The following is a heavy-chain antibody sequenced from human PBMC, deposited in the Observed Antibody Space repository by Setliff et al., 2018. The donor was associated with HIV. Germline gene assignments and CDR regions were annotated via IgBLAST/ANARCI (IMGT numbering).Heavy chain of an antibody. J-gene: IGHJ1*01. CDR2: IYPGST. V-gene: IGHV4-34*01. D-gene: IGHD3-22*01. Sequence: SETLSLTCAVYGGSFSGYYWGWIRQPPGKGLEWIGSIYPGSTKCNPSLRSRLTISLDSPTNQFSVTLSSVTAADTAVYYCATVRGYYYDSSGQEYFQHWGQGTLVTVSS. CDR1: GGSFSGYY. CDR3: ATVRGYYYDSSGQEYFQH.